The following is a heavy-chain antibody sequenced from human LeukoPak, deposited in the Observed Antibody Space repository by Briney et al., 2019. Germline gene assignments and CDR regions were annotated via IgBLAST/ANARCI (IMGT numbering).Heavy chain of an antibody. V-gene: IGHV3-33*06. J-gene: IGHJ6*03. D-gene: IGHD2-15*01. CDR2: IWYDGSNK. Sequence: GGSLRLSCAASGFTFSSYGMHWVRQAPGKGLEWVAVIWYDGSNKYYADSVKGRSTISRDNSKNTLYLQMNSLRAEDTAVYYCAKATGGYCSGGSCYRRYYYYYMDVWGKGTTVTVSS. CDR1: GFTFSSYG. CDR3: AKATGGYCSGGSCYRRYYYYYMDV.